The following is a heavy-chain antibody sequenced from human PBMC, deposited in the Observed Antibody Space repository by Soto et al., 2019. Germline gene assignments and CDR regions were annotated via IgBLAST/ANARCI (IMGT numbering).Heavy chain of an antibody. J-gene: IGHJ6*02. Sequence: GGSLRLSCAASGFTFSSYSMNWVRQAPGKGLEWVSYISSSSSTIYYADSVKGRFTISRDNAKNSLYLQMNSLRDEDTAVYYCASVTTTGYSSSWFYYYYGMDVWGQGTTVTVSS. CDR2: ISSSSSTI. D-gene: IGHD6-13*01. V-gene: IGHV3-48*02. CDR1: GFTFSSYS. CDR3: ASVTTTGYSSSWFYYYYGMDV.